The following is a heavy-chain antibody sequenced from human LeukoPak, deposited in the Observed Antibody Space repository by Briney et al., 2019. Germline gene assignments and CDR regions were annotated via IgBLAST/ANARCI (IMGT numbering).Heavy chain of an antibody. V-gene: IGHV4-39*01. Sequence: SETLSLTCTVSGGSISSTSYYWDWIRHPPGKGLEWIGCLYYSGSTYYNQSLRSRVTISVDTSKNQFSLRLSSVTAADTAVYYCARHASRYDFWSGLDYWGQGTLVTVSS. J-gene: IGHJ4*02. CDR3: ARHASRYDFWSGLDY. CDR2: LYYSGST. D-gene: IGHD3-3*01. CDR1: GGSISSTSYY.